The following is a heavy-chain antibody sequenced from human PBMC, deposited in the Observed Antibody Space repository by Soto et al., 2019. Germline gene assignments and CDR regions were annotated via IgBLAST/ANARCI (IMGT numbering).Heavy chain of an antibody. CDR1: TFTFSDYW. D-gene: IGHD6-19*01. Sequence: EVQLVESGGGLVQPGGSLRLSCAASTFTFSDYWMTWVRQAPGKGLEWVATIKQDASEKYYVDSVKGRFTISRDNAKNSLYLQMNSLRAEDTAVYYCARLARQSDYWGQGTLVTGSS. CDR2: IKQDASEK. J-gene: IGHJ4*02. V-gene: IGHV3-7*01. CDR3: ARLARQSDY.